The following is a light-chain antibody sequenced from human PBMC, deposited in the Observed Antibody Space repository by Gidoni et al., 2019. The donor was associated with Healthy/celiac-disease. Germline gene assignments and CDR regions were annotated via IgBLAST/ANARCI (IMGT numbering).Light chain of an antibody. J-gene: IGLJ3*02. V-gene: IGLV1-40*01. CDR1: SSNIGAGYD. CDR3: QSYDSSLVWV. Sequence: QSVLPQPPSVSGAPGPGVTISCPGSSSNIGAGYDVHWYQQLPGTAPKLLIYGNSNRPSGVPDRFSGSKSGTSASLAITGLQAEDEADYYCQSYDSSLVWVFGGGTKLTVL. CDR2: GNS.